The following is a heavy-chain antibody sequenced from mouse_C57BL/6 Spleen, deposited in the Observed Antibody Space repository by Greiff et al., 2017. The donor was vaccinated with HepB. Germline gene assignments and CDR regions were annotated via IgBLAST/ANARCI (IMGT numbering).Heavy chain of an antibody. J-gene: IGHJ4*01. V-gene: IGHV2-9-1*01. CDR1: GFSLTSYA. D-gene: IGHD2-2*01. CDR3: ARRRDGYVLAMDY. CDR2: IWTGGGT. Sequence: VKLVESGPGLVAPSQSLSITCTVSGFSLTSYAISWVRQPPGKGLEWLGVIWTGGGTNYNSALKSRLSISKDNSKSQVFLKMNSLQTDDTARYYCARRRDGYVLAMDYWGQGTSVTVSS.